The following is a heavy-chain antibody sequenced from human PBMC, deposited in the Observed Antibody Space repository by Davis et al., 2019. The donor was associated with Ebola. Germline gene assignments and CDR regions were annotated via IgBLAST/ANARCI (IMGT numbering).Heavy chain of an antibody. D-gene: IGHD2-15*01. J-gene: IGHJ5*02. Sequence: GESLKISCAASGFTVSSNYMSWVRQAPGKGLEWVSVIYSGGSTYYADSVKGRFTISRDNAKNSLYLQMNSLRAEDTAVYYCARDIVGFNWFDPWGQGTLVTVSS. CDR1: GFTVSSNY. CDR3: ARDIVGFNWFDP. CDR2: IYSGGST. V-gene: IGHV3-53*01.